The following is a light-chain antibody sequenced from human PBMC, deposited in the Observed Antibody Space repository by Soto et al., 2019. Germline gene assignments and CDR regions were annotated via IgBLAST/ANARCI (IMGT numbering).Light chain of an antibody. Sequence: DMQMTQSPSSLSTSIGDRVTITCRASQGISNYLAWYQQKPGKVPKLLIYGASTLKSGVQSRLSGSGSGTDFSLTISSFQPEDVGTYYCRKYDGVHHTFGPGTPVEIE. V-gene: IGKV1-27*01. CDR1: QGISNY. CDR2: GAS. CDR3: RKYDGVHHT. J-gene: IGKJ3*01.